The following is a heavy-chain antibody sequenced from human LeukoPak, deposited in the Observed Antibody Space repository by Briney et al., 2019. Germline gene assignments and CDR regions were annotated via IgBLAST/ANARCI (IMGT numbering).Heavy chain of an antibody. CDR2: IYPGDSDT. D-gene: IGHD3-10*01. Sequence: GESLKISCKGSGYTFITYWIAWVRQMPGKGLEWMGIIYPGDSDTRYSPSFQGQVTISVDKSISTAYLQWSSVKASDTAIYYCARLLWSPHGLSAYDFWGLGTRVTVSS. CDR1: GYTFITYW. J-gene: IGHJ3*01. V-gene: IGHV5-51*01. CDR3: ARLLWSPHGLSAYDF.